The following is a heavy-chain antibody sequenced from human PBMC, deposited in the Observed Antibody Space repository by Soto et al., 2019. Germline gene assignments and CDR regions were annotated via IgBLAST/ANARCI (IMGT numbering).Heavy chain of an antibody. D-gene: IGHD3-22*01. V-gene: IGHV1-69*01. J-gene: IGHJ5*02. CDR1: GGTISRYA. CDR3: AREKLAPYDSSGYYFNWFDP. Sequence: QVQLVQSGAEVKKPGSSVKVSCKASGGTISRYAVSWVRQAPGQGLEWMGGIVPMFGAANYAQKFQGRVTIIADDSTSTVYMELSSLTSEDTAVYYCAREKLAPYDSSGYYFNWFDPWGQGTLVTVSS. CDR2: IVPMFGAA.